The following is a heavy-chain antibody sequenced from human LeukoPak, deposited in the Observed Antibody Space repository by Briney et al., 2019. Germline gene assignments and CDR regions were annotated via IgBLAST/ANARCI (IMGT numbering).Heavy chain of an antibody. Sequence: GGSLRLSCAASGFSFGTYAMHWVRQAPGKGLEWVALISYDGSNKYYADSVKGRFTISRDKSKNTLYLQMNSLRAEDTAVYYCARDFSRGSYKGRDYYMDVWGKGTTVTVSS. CDR3: ARDFSRGSYKGRDYYMDV. D-gene: IGHD1-26*01. J-gene: IGHJ6*03. CDR2: ISYDGSNK. V-gene: IGHV3-30*04. CDR1: GFSFGTYA.